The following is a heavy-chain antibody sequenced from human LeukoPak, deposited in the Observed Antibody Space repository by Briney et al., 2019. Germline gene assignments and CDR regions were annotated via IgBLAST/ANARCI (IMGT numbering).Heavy chain of an antibody. V-gene: IGHV3-30*04. CDR1: GFTFSSYA. CDR2: ISYDGSNK. Sequence: GRSLRLSCAASGFTFSSYAMHWVRQAPGKGLEWVAVISYDGSNKYYADSVKGRFTISRDNSKNTLYLQMNSLRAEDTAVYYCAGDPGNSWGQGTLVTVSS. J-gene: IGHJ4*02. CDR3: AGDPGNS. D-gene: IGHD2/OR15-2a*01.